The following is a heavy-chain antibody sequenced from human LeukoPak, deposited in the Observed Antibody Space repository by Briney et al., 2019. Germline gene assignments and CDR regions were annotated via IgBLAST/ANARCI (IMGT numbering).Heavy chain of an antibody. D-gene: IGHD4-17*01. Sequence: GGSLRLSCAASGFTFSSYWMSWVRQAPGKGLEWVANIKQGGSEKYYVDSVKGRFTISRDNAKNSLYLQMNSLRAEDTAVYYCAREDYGDHVPFDYWGQGTLVTVSS. CDR2: IKQGGSEK. CDR1: GFTFSSYW. V-gene: IGHV3-7*01. CDR3: AREDYGDHVPFDY. J-gene: IGHJ4*02.